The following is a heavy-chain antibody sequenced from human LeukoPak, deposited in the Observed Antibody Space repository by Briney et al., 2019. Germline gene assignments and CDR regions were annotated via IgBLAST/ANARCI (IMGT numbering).Heavy chain of an antibody. J-gene: IGHJ6*02. CDR3: ARVSYDFWSGYPYGMDV. V-gene: IGHV5-51*01. CDR2: IYTGDSDT. Sequence: GESLKISRKSSGYSFTRYWVGWGRQMPGKGPGWMWIIYTGDSDTRNSPSFQGQVTISADKSISTAYLQWSSLKASDTAMYYCARVSYDFWSGYPYGMDVWGQGTTVTVSS. D-gene: IGHD3-3*01. CDR1: GYSFTRYW.